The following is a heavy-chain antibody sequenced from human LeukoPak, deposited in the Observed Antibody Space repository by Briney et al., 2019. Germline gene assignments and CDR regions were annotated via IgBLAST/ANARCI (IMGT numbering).Heavy chain of an antibody. J-gene: IGHJ4*02. V-gene: IGHV1-18*01. Sequence: VSVKVSCKVSGYTSTSYGISWVRQAPGQGLEWMGWISASNGNTNYAQKLQGRVTATTDTSTSTAYMELRSLRSDDTAVYYCARGLRGGLRPLGYFDYWGQGTLVTVSS. CDR3: ARGLRGGLRPLGYFDY. CDR1: GYTSTSYG. D-gene: IGHD5/OR15-5a*01. CDR2: ISASNGNT.